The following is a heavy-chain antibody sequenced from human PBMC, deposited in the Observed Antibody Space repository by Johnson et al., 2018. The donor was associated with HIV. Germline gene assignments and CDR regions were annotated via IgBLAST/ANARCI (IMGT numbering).Heavy chain of an antibody. CDR2: IKSKTDGGTT. J-gene: IGHJ3*01. Sequence: VQLVESGGGLIQPGGSLRLSCAASGFAVSGNYMSWVRQAPGKGLEWVGRIKSKTDGGTTDYAAPVKGRFTISRDNSKNTLYLQMTSLRAEDTAVYYCAGAPGTMVTVSS. CDR3: A. CDR1: GFAVSGNY. V-gene: IGHV3-15*01.